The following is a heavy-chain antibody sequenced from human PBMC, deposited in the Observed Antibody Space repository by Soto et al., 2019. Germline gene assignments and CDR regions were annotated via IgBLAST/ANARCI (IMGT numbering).Heavy chain of an antibody. CDR2: IIPIFGTA. V-gene: IGHV1-69*01. J-gene: IGHJ6*02. D-gene: IGHD4-17*01. CDR1: GGTFSSYA. Sequence: QVQLVQSGAEVKKPGSSVKVSCKASGGTFSSYAISWVRQAPGQGLEWMGGIIPIFGTANYAQKFQGRVTIPANDSTSTAHMELSSLRSEGRAVYDCAIDRRTTVLGSEGSPPFHYAYGMDVWGQGTTVTDSS. CDR3: AIDRRTTVLGSEGSPPFHYAYGMDV.